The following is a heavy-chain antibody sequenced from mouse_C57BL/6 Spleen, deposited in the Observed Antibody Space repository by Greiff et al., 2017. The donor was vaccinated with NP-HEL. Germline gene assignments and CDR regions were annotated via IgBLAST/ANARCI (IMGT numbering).Heavy chain of an antibody. D-gene: IGHD2-1*01. J-gene: IGHJ1*03. V-gene: IGHV1-53*01. CDR2: INPSNGGT. Sequence: QVQLQQPGTELVKPGASVKLSCKASGYTFTSYWMHWVKQRPGQGLEWIGNINPSNGGTNYNEKFKSKATLTVDKSSSTAYMQLSSLTSEDSAVYYCAKIGELYGNYWYFDVWGTGTTVTVSS. CDR1: GYTFTSYW. CDR3: AKIGELYGNYWYFDV.